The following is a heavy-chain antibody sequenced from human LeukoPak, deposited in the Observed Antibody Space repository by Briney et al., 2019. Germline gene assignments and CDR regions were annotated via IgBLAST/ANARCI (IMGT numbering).Heavy chain of an antibody. CDR1: DASISGYY. Sequence: PSETLSLTCTVSDASISGYYWSWIRQPPGKGLEWIASIHFSGSTNYNPSLRSRITISVDTSKNQLSLKLSSVTAADTAVYYCARDLGGIYFDYWGQGTLVTVSS. CDR2: IHFSGST. D-gene: IGHD2-15*01. CDR3: ARDLGGIYFDY. J-gene: IGHJ4*02. V-gene: IGHV4-59*01.